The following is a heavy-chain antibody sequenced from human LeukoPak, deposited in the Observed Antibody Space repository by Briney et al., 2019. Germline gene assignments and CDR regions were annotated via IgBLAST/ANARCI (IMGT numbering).Heavy chain of an antibody. V-gene: IGHV3-21*01. CDR3: ARDGGSTIDAFDI. CDR1: IFTFSSYS. Sequence: PGGSLRLSCAASIFTFSSYSMNWVRQAPGKGLEWVSSISSSRSYIYYADSVKGRFTISRDNAKNSLYLQMNSLRAEDTAVYYCARDGGSTIDAFDIWGQGTMVTVSS. D-gene: IGHD4-23*01. J-gene: IGHJ3*02. CDR2: ISSSRSYI.